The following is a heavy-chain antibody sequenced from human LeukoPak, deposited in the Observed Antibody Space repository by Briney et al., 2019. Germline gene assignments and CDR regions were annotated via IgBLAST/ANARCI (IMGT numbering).Heavy chain of an antibody. J-gene: IGHJ4*02. CDR1: GGTISSSSYY. CDR2: IYYSGST. CDR3: ASGYYFDY. V-gene: IGHV4-39*01. Sequence: PSETLSLTCTVSGGTISSSSYYWGWIRQPPGKGLEWIGSIYYSGSTYYKPSLKSRVTISVDTSKNQFSLKLSSVTAADTAVYYCASGYYFDYWGQGTLVTVSS.